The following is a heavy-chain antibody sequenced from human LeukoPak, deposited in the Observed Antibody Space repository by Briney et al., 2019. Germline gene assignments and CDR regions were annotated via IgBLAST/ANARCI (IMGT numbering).Heavy chain of an antibody. Sequence: GGSLRLSCAASGFTFADYGMSWVRQAPGKGLDWVSGINWNGGSTGYADSVKGRFTISRDNAKNSLYLQMNSLRAEDTALYYCARSGGDILTGYYRYYYYGMDVWGQGTTVTVSS. CDR1: GFTFADYG. CDR2: INWNGGST. J-gene: IGHJ6*02. D-gene: IGHD3-9*01. V-gene: IGHV3-20*04. CDR3: ARSGGDILTGYYRYYYYGMDV.